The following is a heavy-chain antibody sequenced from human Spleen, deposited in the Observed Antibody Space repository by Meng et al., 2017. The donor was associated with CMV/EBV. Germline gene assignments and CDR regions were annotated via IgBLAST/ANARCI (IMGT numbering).Heavy chain of an antibody. CDR3: ARARAAGADN. J-gene: IGHJ4*02. CDR1: GYIFSHYG. Sequence: VSCTASGYIFSHYGISWTRQAPGQGLEWLGWISAYNGNAKYAQKFQGRVTMTTDTSTSTAYLELRSLRNDDTAVYYCARARAAGADNWGQGTLVTVSS. V-gene: IGHV1-18*01. D-gene: IGHD6-13*01. CDR2: ISAYNGNA.